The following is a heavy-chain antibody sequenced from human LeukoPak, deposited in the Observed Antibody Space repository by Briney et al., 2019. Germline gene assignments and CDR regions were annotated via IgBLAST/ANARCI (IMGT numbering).Heavy chain of an antibody. CDR2: IIPILGIA. Sequence: SVKVSCKASGYTFTSYGISWVRQAPGQGLEWMGRIIPILGIANYAQKFQGRVTITADKSTSTAYMELSSLRSEDTAVYYCARASGYSSGWYEDAFDIWGQGTMVTVSS. J-gene: IGHJ3*02. V-gene: IGHV1-69*04. D-gene: IGHD6-19*01. CDR3: ARASGYSSGWYEDAFDI. CDR1: GYTFTSYG.